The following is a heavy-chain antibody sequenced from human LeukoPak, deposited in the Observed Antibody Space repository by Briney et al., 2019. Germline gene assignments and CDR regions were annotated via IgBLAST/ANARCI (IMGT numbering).Heavy chain of an antibody. D-gene: IGHD2-2*01. Sequence: ASVKVSCKASGYTFTSYAMNWVRQAPGQGLEWMGWINTNTGNPTYAQGFTGRFVFSLDTSVSTAYLQISSLKAEDTAVYYCARAPLYCSSTSCYLGRIYYYYYMDVWGKGTTVTVSS. CDR3: ARAPLYCSSTSCYLGRIYYYYYMDV. V-gene: IGHV7-4-1*02. J-gene: IGHJ6*03. CDR2: INTNTGNP. CDR1: GYTFTSYA.